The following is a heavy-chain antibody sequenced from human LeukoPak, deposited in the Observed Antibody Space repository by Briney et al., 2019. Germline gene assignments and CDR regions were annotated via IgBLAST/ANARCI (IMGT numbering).Heavy chain of an antibody. V-gene: IGHV3-7*01. CDR3: AREPPSSIPPHYSYYYYMDV. J-gene: IGHJ6*03. Sequence: GGSLRLSCAASGFTLSNAWMSWVRQAPGKGLEWVANIKQDGSEKNYVDSVKGRFTISRDNAKNSLYLQMNSLRAEDTAVYYCAREPPSSIPPHYSYYYYMDVWGKGTTVTVSS. D-gene: IGHD2-2*01. CDR2: IKQDGSEK. CDR1: GFTLSNAW.